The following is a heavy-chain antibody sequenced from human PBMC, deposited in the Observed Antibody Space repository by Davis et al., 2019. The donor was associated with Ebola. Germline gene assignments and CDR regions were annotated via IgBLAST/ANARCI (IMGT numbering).Heavy chain of an antibody. D-gene: IGHD3-22*01. J-gene: IGHJ6*03. CDR2: ISYDGSNK. CDR3: ARGYYYDSSGYRYYYYYYYMDV. CDR1: GFTFSSYA. Sequence: PGGSLRLSCAASGFTFSSYAMHWVRQAPGKGLEWVAVISYDGSNKYYADSVKGRFTISRDNSKNTLYLQMNSLRAEDTAVYYCARGYYYDSSGYRYYYYYYYMDVWGKWTTVTVSS. V-gene: IGHV3-30-3*01.